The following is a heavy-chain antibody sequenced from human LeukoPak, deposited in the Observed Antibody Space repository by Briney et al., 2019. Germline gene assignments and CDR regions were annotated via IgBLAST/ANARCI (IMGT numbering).Heavy chain of an antibody. CDR3: ARDPISPGWGTRAAPSWFDP. Sequence: GGSLRLSCAASEFTFSTYWMHWVRQAPGKGLVWVSRINSDGSRTTYADSVKGRFTISRDNAKNTLYLQMNSLRPEDTAVYYCARDPISPGWGTRAAPSWFDPWGQGTLVTVSS. CDR2: INSDGSRT. CDR1: EFTFSTYW. J-gene: IGHJ5*02. V-gene: IGHV3-74*01. D-gene: IGHD1-1*01.